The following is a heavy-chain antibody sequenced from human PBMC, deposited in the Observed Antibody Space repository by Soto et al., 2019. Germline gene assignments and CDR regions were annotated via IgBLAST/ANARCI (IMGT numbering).Heavy chain of an antibody. D-gene: IGHD6-13*01. CDR3: ARGPGIPTAGTVDY. V-gene: IGHV3-48*01. J-gene: IGHJ4*02. Sequence: GGSLRLSCAASGFTFSSYSMNWVRQAPGKGLEWFSYISSSSSAIYYADSVKGRFTISRDNAKNSLYLQMNSLRAEDTAVYYCARGPGIPTAGTVDYWGQGTLVTVSS. CDR1: GFTFSSYS. CDR2: ISSSSSAI.